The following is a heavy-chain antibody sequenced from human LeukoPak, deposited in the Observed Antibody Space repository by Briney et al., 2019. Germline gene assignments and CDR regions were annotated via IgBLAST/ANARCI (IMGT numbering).Heavy chain of an antibody. CDR3: ARDPYSGGYGADYYYFMDV. CDR1: GFTFGDYV. J-gene: IGHJ6*03. CDR2: ITTSSTYI. Sequence: GGSLRLSCTASGFTFGDYVMSWVRQAPGKGLEWVSSITTSSTYIFYADSVKGRFTISRDNAKNSLYLQMDSLRAEDTAVYYCARDPYSGGYGADYYYFMDVWGKGTTVTVSS. D-gene: IGHD1-26*01. V-gene: IGHV3-21*01.